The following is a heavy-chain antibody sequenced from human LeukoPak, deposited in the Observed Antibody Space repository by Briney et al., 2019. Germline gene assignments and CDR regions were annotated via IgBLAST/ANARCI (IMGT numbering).Heavy chain of an antibody. Sequence: PSETLSLTCTVSNGSISSYYWSWIRQPAGKGLEWIGRISTSGSTNYNPSLKSRVTMSVDTSKNQFSLKLTSVTAADTAVYFCAKRGVVIRVIPVGFHKQAYYFDSWGQGALVTVSS. CDR1: NGSISSYY. J-gene: IGHJ4*02. V-gene: IGHV4-4*07. CDR3: AKRGVVIRVIPVGFHKQAYYFDS. D-gene: IGHD3-22*01. CDR2: ISTSGST.